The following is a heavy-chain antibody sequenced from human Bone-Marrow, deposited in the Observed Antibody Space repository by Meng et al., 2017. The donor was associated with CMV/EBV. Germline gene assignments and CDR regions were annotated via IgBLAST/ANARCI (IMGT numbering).Heavy chain of an antibody. CDR1: GFTFSSYS. CDR3: ARIRIAARPFGYYYYGMDV. V-gene: IGHV3-21*01. J-gene: IGHJ6*02. Sequence: GSLRLSCAASGFTFSSYSMNWVRQAPGKGLEWVSSISSSSSYIYYADSVKGRFTISRDNAKNSLYLQMNSLRAEDTAVYYCARIRIAARPFGYYYYGMDVWGQGTTVTVSS. D-gene: IGHD6-6*01. CDR2: ISSSSSYI.